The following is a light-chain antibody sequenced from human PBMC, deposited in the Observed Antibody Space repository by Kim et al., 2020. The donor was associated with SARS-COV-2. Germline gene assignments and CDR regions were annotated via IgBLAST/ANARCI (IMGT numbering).Light chain of an antibody. CDR3: QAWDSSTYV. CDR2: QDS. V-gene: IGLV3-1*01. CDR1: RLGDKY. J-gene: IGLJ1*01. Sequence: GSPGQTASHTCSGERLGDKYACWYQQKPGQSPVLVIYQDSKRPSGIPERFSGSNSGNTATLTISGTQAMDEADYYCQAWDSSTYVFGTGTKVTVL.